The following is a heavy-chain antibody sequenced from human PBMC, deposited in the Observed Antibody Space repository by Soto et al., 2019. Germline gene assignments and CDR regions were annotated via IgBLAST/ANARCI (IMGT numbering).Heavy chain of an antibody. Sequence: EVQVLESGGGLVQPGGSLRLSCAASGFTFNNYAMSWVRQAPGKGLEWVSAISGGGDTTSYADSVKGRFTVSRDGSKNTLYLQMNSLRAEDTAVYYCAKGRGGSGSLTPRVDFWGQGTLVTVSS. D-gene: IGHD3-10*01. V-gene: IGHV3-23*01. J-gene: IGHJ4*02. CDR2: ISGGGDTT. CDR1: GFTFNNYA. CDR3: AKGRGGSGSLTPRVDF.